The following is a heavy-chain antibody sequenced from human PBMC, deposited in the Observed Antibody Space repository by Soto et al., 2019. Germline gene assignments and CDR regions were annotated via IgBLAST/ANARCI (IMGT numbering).Heavy chain of an antibody. J-gene: IGHJ6*02. CDR1: GCHFNNYD. Sequence: GPQIHSYRGSGCHFNNYDVHWVRKVRGKGLEWVSAIGAADDPYYSVSVKGRFIVSRDNAQKSLYLQMNNLRAADTAVYFCARAYTGQLPRRGDYYYALDVWGRGTTVTV. V-gene: IGHV3-13*05. CDR3: ARAYTGQLPRRGDYYYALDV. CDR2: IGAADDP. D-gene: IGHD2-2*01.